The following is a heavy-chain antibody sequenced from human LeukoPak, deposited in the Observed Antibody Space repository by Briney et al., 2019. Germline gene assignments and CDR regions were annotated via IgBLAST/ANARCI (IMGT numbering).Heavy chain of an antibody. V-gene: IGHV3-11*01. D-gene: IGHD4-17*01. CDR1: GFTFSDYY. CDR2: ISSSGSTI. J-gene: IGHJ5*02. Sequence: GGSLRLSCAASGFTFSDYYMSWIRQAPGKGXEWVSYISSSGSTIYYADSVKGRFTISRDNAKNSLYLQMNSLRAEDTAVYYCARDALGYGDYGAWFDPWGQGTLVTVSS. CDR3: ARDALGYGDYGAWFDP.